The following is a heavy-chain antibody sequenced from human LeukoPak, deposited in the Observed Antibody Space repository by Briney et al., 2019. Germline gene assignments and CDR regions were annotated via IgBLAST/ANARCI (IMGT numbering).Heavy chain of an antibody. Sequence: SETRSLTCSVSGASISSRDHYWAWIRQPPGKGLEWIGSVYFSGSTYYKASLKSRLTISVDTSKNQFSLTLKSVTAADTSVYYCARGVEMWSYFDSWGQGTPVIVS. D-gene: IGHD2-21*01. CDR3: ARGVEMWSYFDS. V-gene: IGHV4-39*01. CDR1: GASISSRDHY. CDR2: VYFSGST. J-gene: IGHJ4*02.